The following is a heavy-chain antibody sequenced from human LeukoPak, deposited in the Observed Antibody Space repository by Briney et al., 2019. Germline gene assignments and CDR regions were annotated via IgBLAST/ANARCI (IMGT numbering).Heavy chain of an antibody. Sequence: GGSLRLSCAASGFIFSSYAMNWVRQAPGKGLEWVSYISRSGSTIYYADSVRGRFTISRDNAKNSLNLQMNSLRAEDTAVYFCARSPIGARPLYYYYMDVWGKGTMVTVSS. CDR3: ARSPIGARPLYYYYMDV. CDR1: GFIFSSYA. J-gene: IGHJ6*03. V-gene: IGHV3-48*01. CDR2: ISRSGSTI. D-gene: IGHD6-6*01.